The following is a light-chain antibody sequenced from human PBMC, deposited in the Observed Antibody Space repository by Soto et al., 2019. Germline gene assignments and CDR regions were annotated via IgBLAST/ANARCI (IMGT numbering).Light chain of an antibody. CDR2: DVS. CDR1: SSDVGGYNY. V-gene: IGLV2-14*01. CDR3: SSYTCSSTLV. Sequence: SVLTQPASVSGSPGQSITISCTGTSSDVGGYNYVSWYQQHPGKAPKLMIYDVSNRPSGVSNRFSGSKSGNTASLTISGLQAEDEADYYCSSYTCSSTLVFGTGTKVRVL. J-gene: IGLJ1*01.